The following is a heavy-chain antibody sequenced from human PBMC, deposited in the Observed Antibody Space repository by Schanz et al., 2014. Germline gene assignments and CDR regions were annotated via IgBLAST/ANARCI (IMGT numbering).Heavy chain of an antibody. CDR3: AKEFSSSWWYGMDV. J-gene: IGHJ6*02. Sequence: VQLVESGGCLAQPWGSLRLSCAASGFTFSNYAMNWVRQAPGKGLKWVSGIRGSGGSTYYADSVKGRFTISRDNSKNTLYLRMNSLRAEDTAVYYCAKEFSSSWWYGMDVWGQGTTVTVSS. V-gene: IGHV3-23*04. D-gene: IGHD6-13*01. CDR1: GFTFSNYA. CDR2: IRGSGGST.